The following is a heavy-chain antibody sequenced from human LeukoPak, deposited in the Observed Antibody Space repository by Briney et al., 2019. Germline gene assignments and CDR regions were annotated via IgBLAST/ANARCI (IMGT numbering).Heavy chain of an antibody. CDR2: ISAYNGNT. D-gene: IGHD3-10*01. Sequence: ASVKVSCKASGYTFTSYGISWVRQAPGQGLEWMGWISAYNGNTNYAQKLQGRVTITTDTSTSTAYMELRSLRSADTAVYYCARDFSPYYYGSGSYLSPSNWFDPWGQGTLVTVSS. CDR3: ARDFSPYYYGSGSYLSPSNWFDP. V-gene: IGHV1-18*01. J-gene: IGHJ5*02. CDR1: GYTFTSYG.